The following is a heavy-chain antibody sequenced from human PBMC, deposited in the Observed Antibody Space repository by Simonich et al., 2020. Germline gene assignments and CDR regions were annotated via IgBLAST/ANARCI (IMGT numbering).Heavy chain of an antibody. CDR3: ARGLGAGWRDPFDI. CDR2: IWYDERNK. V-gene: IGHV3-33*01. CDR1: GFTFSSYG. Sequence: QVQLVESGGGVVQPGRSLRLSCAASGFTFSSYGMHWVRRAPGKGLEGVEVIWYDERNKYNADPVKGRFTISRDNSKNTLYLQMNSLRAEDTAVYYCARGLGAGWRDPFDIWGQGTMVTVSS. J-gene: IGHJ3*02. D-gene: IGHD6-19*01.